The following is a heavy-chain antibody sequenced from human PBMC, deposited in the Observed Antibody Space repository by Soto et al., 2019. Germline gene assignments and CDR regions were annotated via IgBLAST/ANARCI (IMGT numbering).Heavy chain of an antibody. Sequence: EAQLVESGGGLVQPGGSLRLSCAASGFSLRNYWMHWVRQAAGKGPVWVSRVNSDGSNTAYADSVKGRFTISRDNTKKTLYLQMSRLRAEDTAVYYRARDHLSSGWYPNYPPDYWGRGTLVTVSS. J-gene: IGHJ4*02. CDR1: GFSLRNYW. CDR2: VNSDGSNT. D-gene: IGHD6-19*01. V-gene: IGHV3-74*01. CDR3: ARDHLSSGWYPNYPPDY.